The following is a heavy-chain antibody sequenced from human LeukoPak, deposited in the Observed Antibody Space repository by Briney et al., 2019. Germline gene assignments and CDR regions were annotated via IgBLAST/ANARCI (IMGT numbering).Heavy chain of an antibody. CDR1: GFTVSSDH. CDR2: TYSDGSR. Sequence: PGRSLRLSCAASGFTVSSDHMSWVRQAPGKGLEWVAVTYSDGSRYHAESVKGRFTISRDNSKNTLYLQMNSLRAEDTAVYYCARVWELFFDYWGQGTLVTVSS. D-gene: IGHD1-26*01. CDR3: ARVWELFFDY. J-gene: IGHJ4*02. V-gene: IGHV3-53*01.